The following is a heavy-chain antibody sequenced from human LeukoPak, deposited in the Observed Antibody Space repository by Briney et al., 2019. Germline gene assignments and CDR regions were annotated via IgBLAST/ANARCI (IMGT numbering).Heavy chain of an antibody. Sequence: GGSLRLSCAASGFTFSSYWMHWVRQAPGKGLVWVSRINSDGSSTNYADSVKGRFTISRDNAKNTLYLQMNSLRAEDTAVYYCARGLGYYDFWSGYSLNWGFDYWGQGTLVTVSS. J-gene: IGHJ4*02. CDR1: GFTFSSYW. CDR2: INSDGSST. V-gene: IGHV3-74*01. CDR3: ARGLGYYDFWSGYSLNWGFDY. D-gene: IGHD3-3*01.